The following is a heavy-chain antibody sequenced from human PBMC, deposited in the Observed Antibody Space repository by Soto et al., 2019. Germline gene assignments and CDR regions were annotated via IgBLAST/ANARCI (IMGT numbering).Heavy chain of an antibody. CDR1: GGIFTSYP. V-gene: IGHV1-69*02. J-gene: IGHJ4*02. CDR2: VSPILGIT. CDR3: ESDIPAENRYDSQADY. Sequence: QVQLVQSGAEVKKPGSSVKVSCKASGGIFTSYPITWVRQAPGQGLEWMGRVSPILGITNYAQKFQGRVTITAETTTNRAYMELSSLRSGDTAVYYCESDIPAENRYDSQADYWGQGPLVNVSS. D-gene: IGHD3-16*02.